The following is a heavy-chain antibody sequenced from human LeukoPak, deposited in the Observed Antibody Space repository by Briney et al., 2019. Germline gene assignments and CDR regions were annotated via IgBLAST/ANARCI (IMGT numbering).Heavy chain of an antibody. J-gene: IGHJ4*02. CDR1: GLTFSNYA. Sequence: GGSLRLSCAASGLTFSNYAMSWVRQAPGKGLEWVSGISDRGGSTHYADSVKGRFIISRDNSKNTLYLQMNSLRAEDTAVYYCVKRGIMFRKVIIVGFHKEAYYFDCWGQGTLVTVSS. V-gene: IGHV3-23*01. CDR3: VKRGIMFRKVIIVGFHKEAYYFDC. CDR2: ISDRGGST. D-gene: IGHD3-10*01.